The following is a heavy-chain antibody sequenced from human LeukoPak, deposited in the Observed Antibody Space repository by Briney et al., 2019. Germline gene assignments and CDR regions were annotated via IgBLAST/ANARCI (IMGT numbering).Heavy chain of an antibody. CDR3: ARVGHYYGSGGFDP. V-gene: IGHV4-39*07. CDR1: GGSISSSSYY. D-gene: IGHD3-10*01. CDR2: IYYSGST. Sequence: SETLSLTCTVSGGSISSSSYYWGWIRQPPGKGLEWIGSIYYSGSTYYNPSLKSRVTISVDTSKNQFSLKLSSVTAADTAVYYCARVGHYYGSGGFDPWGQGTLVTVSS. J-gene: IGHJ5*02.